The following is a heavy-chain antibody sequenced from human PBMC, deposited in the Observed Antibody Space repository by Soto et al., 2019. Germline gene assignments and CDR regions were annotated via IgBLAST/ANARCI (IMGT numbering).Heavy chain of an antibody. CDR1: GFTFSSYG. CDR3: AKGSVVGADYSYGMDV. D-gene: IGHD2-2*01. V-gene: IGHV3-23*01. J-gene: IGHJ6*02. Sequence: EVQLLDSGGDLVQPGGSLTLSCAAAGFTFSSYGMSWVRQAPGKGLEWVSAVSGSGGSVYYADSVRGRFTISRDNSKNTLYLQVNSLRAEDTAIYYCAKGSVVGADYSYGMDVWGQGTTVTVSS. CDR2: VSGSGGSV.